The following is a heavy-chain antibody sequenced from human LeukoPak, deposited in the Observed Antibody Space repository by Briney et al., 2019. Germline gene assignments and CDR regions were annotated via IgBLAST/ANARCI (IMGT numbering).Heavy chain of an antibody. CDR3: ARELMVRGVTRFDP. V-gene: IGHV3-23*01. J-gene: IGHJ5*02. D-gene: IGHD3-10*01. Sequence: PGGSLKLSCAASGFTFSDSAIHWVRQASGKGLEWVSAISGSSERTYYEDSVKGRFTISRDNSKNTLYLKMNSLRAEDTAVYYCARELMVRGVTRFDPWGQGTLVTVSS. CDR1: GFTFSDSA. CDR2: ISGSSERT.